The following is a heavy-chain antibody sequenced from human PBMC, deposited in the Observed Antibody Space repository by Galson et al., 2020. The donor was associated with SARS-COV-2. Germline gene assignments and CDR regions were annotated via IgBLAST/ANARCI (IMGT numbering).Heavy chain of an antibody. V-gene: IGHV3-33*01. CDR3: ARDACSGGSCYMDYIYVDY. D-gene: IGHD2-15*01. CDR2: IWYDGSNK. Sequence: GGYLRLSCAASGFTFSSYGMHWVRQAPGKGLARVAVIWYDGSNKYYADSVTGRFTISRDNSKNTLYLQMNSLGAEDTAVYYCARDACSGGSCYMDYIYVDYWGHGTLVTVFS. J-gene: IGHJ4*01. CDR1: GFTFSSYG.